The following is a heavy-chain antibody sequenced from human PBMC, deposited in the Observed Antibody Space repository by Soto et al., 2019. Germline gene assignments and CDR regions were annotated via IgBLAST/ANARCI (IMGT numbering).Heavy chain of an antibody. CDR1: GFIFSSYG. J-gene: IGHJ6*02. CDR2: IWYDGSNE. V-gene: IGHV3-33*01. CDR3: ARERHGMDV. Sequence: QVQLVESGGGVVQPGRSLRLSCAASGFIFSSYGMHWVRQAPGEGLEWVANIWYDGSNEYYADSVKGRFSISRDNLKNTLYLQINSLRVDDTAVYYCARERHGMDVWGQGTTVTVSS.